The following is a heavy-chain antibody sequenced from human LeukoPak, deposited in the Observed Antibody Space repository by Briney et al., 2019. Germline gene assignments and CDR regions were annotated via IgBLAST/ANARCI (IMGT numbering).Heavy chain of an antibody. CDR1: GFTVSSNY. CDR3: AGHDSSTYYYAY. CDR2: IYSGVSA. V-gene: IGHV3-53*01. D-gene: IGHD3-22*01. J-gene: IGHJ4*02. Sequence: PGGSLRLSCAASGFTVSSNYMSWVRQAPGTGLEWVSGIYSGVSANYADSVKGRFTISRDNSRNTLYPQMNSLRAEDTAVYYCAGHDSSTYYYAYWGQGALVTVSS.